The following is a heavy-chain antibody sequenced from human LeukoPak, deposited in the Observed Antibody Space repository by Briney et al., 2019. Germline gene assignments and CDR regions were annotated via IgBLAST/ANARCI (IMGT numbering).Heavy chain of an antibody. D-gene: IGHD2/OR15-2a*01. J-gene: IGHJ4*02. CDR1: GFTFSSYA. V-gene: IGHV3-23*01. CDR2: ISGSGGNT. Sequence: GGSLRLSCAASGFTFSSYAMTWVRQAPGKGLEWVSVISGSGGNTYHADSVKGRFTISRDNSKNTLSLQMNSLRVEDTAVYYRAKGRDFLNYWGQGTLVTVSS. CDR3: AKGRDFLNY.